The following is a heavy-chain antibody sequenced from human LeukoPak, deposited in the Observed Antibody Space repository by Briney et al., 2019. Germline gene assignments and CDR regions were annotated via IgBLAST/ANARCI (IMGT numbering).Heavy chain of an antibody. J-gene: IGHJ4*02. CDR1: GFTFSSYG. CDR3: ANSASADDYDILTGYYHGPGY. CDR2: ISYDGSNK. D-gene: IGHD3-9*01. Sequence: GGSLRLSCAASGFTFSSYGMHWVRQAPGKGLEWVAVISYDGSNKYYADSVKGRFTISRDNSKNTLYLQMNSLRAEDTAVYYCANSASADDYDILTGYYHGPGYWGQGTLVTVSS. V-gene: IGHV3-30*18.